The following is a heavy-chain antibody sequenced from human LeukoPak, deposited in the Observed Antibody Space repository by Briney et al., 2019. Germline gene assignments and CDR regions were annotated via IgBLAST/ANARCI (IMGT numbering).Heavy chain of an antibody. CDR1: GGSFSGYY. Sequence: SETLSHTCAVYGGSFSGYYWSWIRQPPGKGLEWIGEINHSGSTNYNPSLKSRVTISVDTSKNQFSLKLSSVTAADTAVYYCARGDGTDGYKGRLDNWGQGTLVTVSS. CDR3: ARGDGTDGYKGRLDN. CDR2: INHSGST. J-gene: IGHJ4*02. V-gene: IGHV4-34*01. D-gene: IGHD5-24*01.